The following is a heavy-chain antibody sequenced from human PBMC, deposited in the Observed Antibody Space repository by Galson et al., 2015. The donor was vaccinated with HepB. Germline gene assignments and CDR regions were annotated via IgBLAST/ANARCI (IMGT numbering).Heavy chain of an antibody. CDR2: IYSGGST. D-gene: IGHD6-19*01. CDR3: ARGGYSSGWGFDY. J-gene: IGHJ4*02. CDR1: GFTVSSNY. Sequence: SLRLSCAASGFTVSSNYMSWVRQAPGKGLEWVSVIYSGGSTYYADSVKGRFTISRDNSKNTLYLQMNSLRAEDTAVYYCARGGYSSGWGFDYWGQGTLVTVSS. V-gene: IGHV3-53*01.